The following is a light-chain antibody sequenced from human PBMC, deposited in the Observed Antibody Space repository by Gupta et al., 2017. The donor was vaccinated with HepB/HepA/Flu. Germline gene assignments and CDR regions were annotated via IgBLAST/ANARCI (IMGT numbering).Light chain of an antibody. Sequence: QSVLTQPPSASGTPGQRVTISCSGSSSNIGSNTVNWYQQHPGTAPKLLIYSNNQRPSGVPDQFSGSKSGTSASLAISGLQSEDEADYYCAAWEDSLNGRVFGGGTKLTVL. J-gene: IGLJ3*02. CDR1: SSNIGSNT. V-gene: IGLV1-44*01. CDR2: SNN. CDR3: AAWEDSLNGRV.